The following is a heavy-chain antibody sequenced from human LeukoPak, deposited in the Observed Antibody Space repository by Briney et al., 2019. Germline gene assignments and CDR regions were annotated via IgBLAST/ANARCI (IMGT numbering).Heavy chain of an antibody. CDR1: GGTFSSYA. D-gene: IGHD6-13*01. Sequence: VASVKVSCKASGGTFSSYAISWVRQAPGQGLEWMGRIIPILGIANYAQKFQGRVTITADKSTSTAYMELSRLRFEDTAVYYCARVTVYSSSWYWADYYYYGMDVWGQGTTVTVSS. CDR3: ARVTVYSSSWYWADYYYYGMDV. J-gene: IGHJ6*02. CDR2: IIPILGIA. V-gene: IGHV1-69*04.